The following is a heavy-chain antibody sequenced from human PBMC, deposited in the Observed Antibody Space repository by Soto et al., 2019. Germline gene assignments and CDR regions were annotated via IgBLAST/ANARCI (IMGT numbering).Heavy chain of an antibody. V-gene: IGHV3-30-3*02. D-gene: IGHD6-6*01. CDR2: IAPDASQI. CDR3: AKSRAAGPAVNFDY. J-gene: IGHJ4*02. CDR1: GFTFSGKT. Sequence: PGGSLRLSCAASGFTFSGKTMYWVRQAPGKGLEWVAPIAPDASQIYYADSVKGRFTISRGNSKNAVSLQMNSLRTEDTAVYYCAKSRAAGPAVNFDYWGQGALVTVSS.